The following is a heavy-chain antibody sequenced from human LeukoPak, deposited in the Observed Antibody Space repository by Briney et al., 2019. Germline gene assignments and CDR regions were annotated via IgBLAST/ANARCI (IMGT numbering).Heavy chain of an antibody. CDR2: VDPEDSET. CDR1: GYTFTDYY. Sequence: ASVMVSCKVSGYTFTDYYMNWVQQAPGKGLEWMGLVDPEDSETIYAEKFQGRVTITADTSTDTAYMELSSLRSEDTAVYYCATGSSGWYAWGQGTLVTVSS. J-gene: IGHJ5*02. CDR3: ATGSSGWYA. D-gene: IGHD6-13*01. V-gene: IGHV1-69-2*01.